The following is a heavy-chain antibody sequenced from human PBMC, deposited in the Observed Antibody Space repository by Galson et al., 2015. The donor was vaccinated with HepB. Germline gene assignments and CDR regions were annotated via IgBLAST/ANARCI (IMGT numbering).Heavy chain of an antibody. V-gene: IGHV3-30*04. CDR1: GFTFSNYA. Sequence: SLRLSCAASGFTFSNYAMYWVRQAPGKGLEWVAVVSYHGRNIYYADSVKGRFTISRDNSKNTLYLQMNSLKTEDTAVYYCARGQSSTLIVVVTTDAFDIWGQGTMVTVSS. CDR3: ARGQSSTLIVVVTTDAFDI. CDR2: VSYHGRNI. D-gene: IGHD3-22*01. J-gene: IGHJ3*02.